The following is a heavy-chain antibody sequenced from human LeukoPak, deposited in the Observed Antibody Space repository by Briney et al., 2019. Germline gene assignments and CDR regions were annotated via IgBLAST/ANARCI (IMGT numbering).Heavy chain of an antibody. CDR3: TRDFGDPYYDILTGVFDY. Sequence: WGSLRLSCAASGFTFSSYAMHWVRQAPGKGLDWVAVIAYDGSNKYYADSVKGRFTISRDNSKNTLYLQMNSLRAEDTAVYYCTRDFGDPYYDILTGVFDYWGQGTLVTVSS. J-gene: IGHJ4*02. CDR2: IAYDGSNK. V-gene: IGHV3-30-3*01. CDR1: GFTFSSYA. D-gene: IGHD3-9*01.